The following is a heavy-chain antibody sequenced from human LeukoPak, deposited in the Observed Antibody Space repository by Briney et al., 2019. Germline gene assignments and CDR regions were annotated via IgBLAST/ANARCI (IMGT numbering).Heavy chain of an antibody. CDR2: IYSGGST. Sequence: GGSLRLSCAASGLTFSSHWMHWVRQAPGKGLEWVSVIYSGGSTYYADSVKGRFTISRDNSKNTLYLQMNSLRAEDTAVYYCARDNDGDYSFDYWGQGTLVTVSS. D-gene: IGHD4-17*01. V-gene: IGHV3-53*01. CDR3: ARDNDGDYSFDY. J-gene: IGHJ4*02. CDR1: GLTFSSHW.